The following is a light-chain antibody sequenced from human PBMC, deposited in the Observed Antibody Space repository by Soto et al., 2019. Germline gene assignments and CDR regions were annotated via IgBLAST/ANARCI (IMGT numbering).Light chain of an antibody. V-gene: IGLV2-8*01. Sequence: QSALTQPPSASGSPGQSVTISCTGTSSDVGGYTYVSWYQQHPGKAPKLIIYEVSKRPSGVPDRFSGSKSGNTASLTVSGLQAEDEADYYCSSYAGSNRVFGTGTKLTVL. J-gene: IGLJ1*01. CDR3: SSYAGSNRV. CDR1: SSDVGGYTY. CDR2: EVS.